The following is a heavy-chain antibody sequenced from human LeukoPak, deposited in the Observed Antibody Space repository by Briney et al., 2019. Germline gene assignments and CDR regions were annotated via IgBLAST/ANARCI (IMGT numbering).Heavy chain of an antibody. D-gene: IGHD2-21*01. CDR2: ISWNSGST. CDR1: GFTFDDYA. Sequence: TGGSLRLSCTASGFTFDDYAMHWVRQAPGKGLEWVSGISWNSGSTGYADSVKGRFTISRDNSKNTLYLQMNSLRAEDTAVYYCAKDARRASYCGGDCYSNFDYWGQGTLVTVSS. V-gene: IGHV3-9*01. J-gene: IGHJ4*02. CDR3: AKDARRASYCGGDCYSNFDY.